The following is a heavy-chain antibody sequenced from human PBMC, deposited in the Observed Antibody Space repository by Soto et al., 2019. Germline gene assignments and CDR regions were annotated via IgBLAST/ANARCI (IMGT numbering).Heavy chain of an antibody. D-gene: IGHD1-26*01. Sequence: PGGSLRLSCAASGFTFDDYAMHWVRQAPGKGLEWVSGISWNSGSIGYADSVKGRFTISRDNAKNSLYLQMNSLRAEDTALYYCAKSPTTESPITTFDCWGQGTLVTVSS. CDR2: ISWNSGSI. CDR3: AKSPTTESPITTFDC. CDR1: GFTFDDYA. J-gene: IGHJ4*02. V-gene: IGHV3-9*01.